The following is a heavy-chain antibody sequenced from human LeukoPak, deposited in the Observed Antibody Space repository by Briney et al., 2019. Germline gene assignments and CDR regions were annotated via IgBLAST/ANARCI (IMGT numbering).Heavy chain of an antibody. CDR1: GFTFSSYS. J-gene: IGHJ6*03. V-gene: IGHV3-21*04. CDR3: AKSTFFGVVTSENYYYMDV. CDR2: ISSSSSYI. D-gene: IGHD3-3*01. Sequence: GGSLRLSCAASGFTFSSYSMNWVRQAPGKGLEWVSSISSSSSYIYYADSVKGRFTISRDNAKNSLYLQMISLRGEDTAVYYCAKSTFFGVVTSENYYYMDVWGKGTTVTVSS.